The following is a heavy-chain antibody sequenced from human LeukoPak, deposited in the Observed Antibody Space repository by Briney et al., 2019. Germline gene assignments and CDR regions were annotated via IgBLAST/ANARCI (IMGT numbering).Heavy chain of an antibody. CDR3: ARDRPRARYFDY. V-gene: IGHV1-69*04. CDR1: GGNFNDYS. J-gene: IGHJ4*02. Sequence: SVKVSCKASGGNFNDYSISWVRQAPGQGLEWMGRIIPILNVPNYAQKFEGRVTVTADKSTNTAYMELSSLKSEDTAVYFCARDRPRARYFDYWGQGTLVTVSS. D-gene: IGHD2-15*01. CDR2: IIPILNVP.